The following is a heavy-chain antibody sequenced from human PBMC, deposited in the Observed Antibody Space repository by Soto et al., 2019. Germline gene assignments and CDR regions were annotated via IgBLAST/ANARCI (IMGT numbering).Heavy chain of an antibody. J-gene: IGHJ6*02. V-gene: IGHV3-30-3*01. Sequence: VQLVESGGGVVQPGRSLRLSCAASGFTFISYAMHWVRQAPGKGLEWVAVISFDGSTEYYSDSVKGRFTISRDNSKNSVYLQMNRLRSEDTAVYYCARSRHGSGSYTHFYYGLDVLGQGTTVTVSS. CDR3: ARSRHGSGSYTHFYYGLDV. CDR2: ISFDGSTE. CDR1: GFTFISYA. D-gene: IGHD3-10*01.